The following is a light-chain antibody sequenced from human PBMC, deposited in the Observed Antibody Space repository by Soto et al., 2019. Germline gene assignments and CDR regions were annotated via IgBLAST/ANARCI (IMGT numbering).Light chain of an antibody. CDR1: SSDVGAYNL. V-gene: IGLV2-23*02. Sequence: QSVLTQPASVSGSPGQSITISCTGTSSDVGAYNLVSWYQVHPGKAPKLMTFEVTKRPSGVSNRFSGSKSGNTASLTISGLHTEDEADYFCCSYAGRPYVFGTGTKVTVL. CDR3: CSYAGRPYV. J-gene: IGLJ1*01. CDR2: EVT.